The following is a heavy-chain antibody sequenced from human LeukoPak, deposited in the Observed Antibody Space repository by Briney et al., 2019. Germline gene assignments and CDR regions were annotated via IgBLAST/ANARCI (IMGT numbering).Heavy chain of an antibody. CDR2: IYHSGST. J-gene: IGHJ4*02. V-gene: IGHV4-38-2*02. CDR3: ARDPDGYKFFDY. CDR1: GYSISSGYY. D-gene: IGHD5-24*01. Sequence: SETLSLTCTVSGYSISSGYYWGWIRQPPGKGLEWIGSIYHSGSTYYNPSLKSRVTISVDTSKNQFSLKLSSVTAADTAVYFCARDPDGYKFFDYWGRGSLVTVSS.